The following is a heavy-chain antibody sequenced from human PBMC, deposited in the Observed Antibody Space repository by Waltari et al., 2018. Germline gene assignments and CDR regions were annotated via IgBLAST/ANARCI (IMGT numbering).Heavy chain of an antibody. Sequence: EVQLLESGGGLVQPGGSLRLSCAASGFTFSSYAMSWVRQAPGKGLEWVSAISGSGGSTYYADSVKGRFTISRDNSKNTLYLQMNSLRAEDTAVYYCAKDLDFWSGYYTDNWFDPWGQGTLVTVSS. CDR1: GFTFSSYA. V-gene: IGHV3-23*01. CDR2: ISGSGGST. J-gene: IGHJ5*02. D-gene: IGHD3-3*01. CDR3: AKDLDFWSGYYTDNWFDP.